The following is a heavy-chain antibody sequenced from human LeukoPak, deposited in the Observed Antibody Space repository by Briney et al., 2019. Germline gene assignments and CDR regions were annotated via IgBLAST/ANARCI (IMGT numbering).Heavy chain of an antibody. CDR3: AKDMSNYDSSGYWDDAFDI. CDR1: GFTFDDYA. J-gene: IGHJ3*02. CDR2: ISWNSGSI. D-gene: IGHD3-22*01. V-gene: IGHV3-9*01. Sequence: GGSLRLSCAASGFTFDDYAMHWVRQAPGKGLEWVSGISWNSGSIGYADSVKGRFTISRDNAKNPLYLQMNSLRAEDTALYYCAKDMSNYDSSGYWDDAFDIWGQGTMVTVSS.